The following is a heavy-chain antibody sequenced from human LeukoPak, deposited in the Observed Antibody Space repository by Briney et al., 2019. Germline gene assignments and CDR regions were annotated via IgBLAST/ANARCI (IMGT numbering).Heavy chain of an antibody. D-gene: IGHD3-3*01. CDR1: GFTFSSYA. CDR3: AKGSYYDFWSGYYPPSPYYFDY. CDR2: ISGSGGST. J-gene: IGHJ4*02. Sequence: GGSLRLSCAASGFTFSSYAMSWVRQAPGEGLEWVSAISGSGGSTYYADSVKCRFTISRDNSKNTLYLQMNSLRAEDTAVYYCAKGSYYDFWSGYYPPSPYYFDYWGQGTLVTVSS. V-gene: IGHV3-23*01.